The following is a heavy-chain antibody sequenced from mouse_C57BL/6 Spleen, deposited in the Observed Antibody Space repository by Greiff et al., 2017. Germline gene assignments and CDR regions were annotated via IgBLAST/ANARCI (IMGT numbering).Heavy chain of an antibody. CDR2: ISDGGSYT. J-gene: IGHJ4*01. V-gene: IGHV5-4*03. CDR3: ARGGVYYDPSYAMDY. D-gene: IGHD2-4*01. Sequence: DVKLVESGGGLVKPGGSLKLSCAASGFTFSSYAMSWVRQTPEKRLEWVATISDGGSYTYYPDNVKGRFTISRDNAKNNLYLQMSHLKSEDAAMYYCARGGVYYDPSYAMDYWGQGTSVTVAS. CDR1: GFTFSSYA.